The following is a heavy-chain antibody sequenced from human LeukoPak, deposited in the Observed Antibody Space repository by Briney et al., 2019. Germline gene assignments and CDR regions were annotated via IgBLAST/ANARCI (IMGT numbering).Heavy chain of an antibody. Sequence: ASVKVSCKASGYTFIIYAIHWVRQAPGQRLEWMGWIDAGSDNTRYSQKFQGRVTFTRDTSAYTAYMELSSLRSEDTAVYYCARGAYSGYAMTMTYYFDYWGQGTLVTVSS. CDR1: GYTFIIYA. V-gene: IGHV1-3*01. CDR3: ARGAYSGYAMTMTYYFDY. J-gene: IGHJ4*02. D-gene: IGHD5-12*01. CDR2: IDAGSDNT.